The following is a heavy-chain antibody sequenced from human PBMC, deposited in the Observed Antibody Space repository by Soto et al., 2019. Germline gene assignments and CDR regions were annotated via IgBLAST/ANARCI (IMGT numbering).Heavy chain of an antibody. D-gene: IGHD3-9*01. J-gene: IGHJ4*02. Sequence: GGSLRLSCAASGFTFSSYAMHWVRQAPGKGLEWVAVISYDGSNKYYADSVKGRFTISRDNSKNTLYLQMNSLRAEDTAVYYCAKDQTTEHYDIHLWGTRDYWGQGTLVTVSS. CDR1: GFTFSSYA. CDR2: ISYDGSNK. CDR3: AKDQTTEHYDIHLWGTRDY. V-gene: IGHV3-30-3*01.